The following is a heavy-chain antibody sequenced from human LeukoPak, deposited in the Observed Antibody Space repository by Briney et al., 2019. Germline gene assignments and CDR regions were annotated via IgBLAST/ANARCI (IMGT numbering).Heavy chain of an antibody. CDR3: ARPHPYSSTSSFFDS. V-gene: IGHV3-23*01. J-gene: IGHJ4*02. D-gene: IGHD6-6*01. CDR1: GFTFSSYG. CDR2: IRGSGGGT. Sequence: GGSLRLSCAASGFTFSSYGMGWVRQAPGKGLEWVSLIRGSGGGTFYAYADSVKGRFTISRDNSKNTLYLQMNSLRAEDTAVYYCARPHPYSSTSSFFDSWGQGTLVTVSS.